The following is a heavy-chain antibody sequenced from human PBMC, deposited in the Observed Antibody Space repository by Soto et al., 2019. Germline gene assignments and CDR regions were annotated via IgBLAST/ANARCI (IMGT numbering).Heavy chain of an antibody. CDR3: AQYWAYDYVWGTTANDY. V-gene: IGHV3-23*01. J-gene: IGHJ4*02. CDR1: GFTFSSYA. Sequence: EVQLLESGGGLVQPGGSLRLSCAASGFTFSSYAMSWVRQAPGKGLEWVSAISGSGGSTYYADSVKGRFTISRDNSKNTLYLQMHSLRAEDTAVYYCAQYWAYDYVWGTTANDYWGQGTLVTVSS. D-gene: IGHD3-16*01. CDR2: ISGSGGST.